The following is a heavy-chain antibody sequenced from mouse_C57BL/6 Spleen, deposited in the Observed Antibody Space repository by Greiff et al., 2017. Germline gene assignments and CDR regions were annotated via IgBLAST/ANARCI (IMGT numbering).Heavy chain of an antibody. J-gene: IGHJ1*03. CDR1: GYSFTSGYY. D-gene: IGHD2-1*01. Sequence: EVKLVESGPGLVKPSPSLSLSCSVTGYSFTSGYYWYWIRQFPGNKLGWMGYISYDGSNNYNPSLKNRISITRDTSKNQFFLKLNSVTTEDTATYYCARGGGYGNPFGVWGTGTTVTVAS. CDR3: ARGGGYGNPFGV. V-gene: IGHV3-6*01. CDR2: ISYDGSN.